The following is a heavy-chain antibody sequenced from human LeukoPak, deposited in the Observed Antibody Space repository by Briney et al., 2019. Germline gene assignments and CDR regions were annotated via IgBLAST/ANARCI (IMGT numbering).Heavy chain of an antibody. D-gene: IGHD5-18*01. J-gene: IGHJ4*02. CDR2: IYPGDSYT. CDR1: AYRFNTYW. V-gene: IGHV5-51*01. CDR3: ARISGYNYGVDY. Sequence: GESLKISCQGSAYRFNTYWGGWVRQMPGKGLEWLGIIYPGDSYTRYSPSFQGQVTISADKSISTAYLQWSSLKASDTAMYYCARISGYNYGVDYWGQGTLVTVSS.